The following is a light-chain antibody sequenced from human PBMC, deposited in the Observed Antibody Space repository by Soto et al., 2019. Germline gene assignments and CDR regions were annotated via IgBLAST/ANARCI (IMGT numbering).Light chain of an antibody. V-gene: IGKV1-5*01. Sequence: DIQMTQSPSTLSGSVGDRFTITWRASQTISSCLAWYQQKPGKAPKLLIYAASNLESGVPSRFNDSGSGTDFTLTISRLEPEDFAVYYCQQYCGLPTFGQGTKVDI. J-gene: IGKJ1*01. CDR1: QTISSC. CDR3: QQYCGLPT. CDR2: AAS.